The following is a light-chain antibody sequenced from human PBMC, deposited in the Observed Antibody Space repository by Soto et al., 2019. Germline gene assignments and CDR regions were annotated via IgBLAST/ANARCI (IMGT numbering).Light chain of an antibody. CDR2: DAS. CDR1: QSIGIA. Sequence: ELVLTQYPATLSLSPGERATLSCRASQSIGIAIAWYQHKPGQAPRLLIFDASQRATGIPARFRGSGSGTDCTRSISSLVHEYFAVSYCQQRTDRPPWTVGQGTVAECK. J-gene: IGKJ1*01. V-gene: IGKV3-11*01. CDR3: QQRTDRPPWT.